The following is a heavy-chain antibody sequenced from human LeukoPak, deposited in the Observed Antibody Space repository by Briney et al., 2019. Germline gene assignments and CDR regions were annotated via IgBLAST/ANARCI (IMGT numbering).Heavy chain of an antibody. CDR1: GFTFDDYS. J-gene: IGHJ4*02. D-gene: IGHD2-2*02. V-gene: IGHV3-23*01. Sequence: PGRSLRLSCAASGFTFDDYSMSWVRQAPGKGLEWVSAISGSGGSTYYADSVKGRFTISRDNSKNTLYLQMNSLRAEDTAVYYCAKDGHCSSTSCYTYDYWGQGTLATVSS. CDR2: ISGSGGST. CDR3: AKDGHCSSTSCYTYDY.